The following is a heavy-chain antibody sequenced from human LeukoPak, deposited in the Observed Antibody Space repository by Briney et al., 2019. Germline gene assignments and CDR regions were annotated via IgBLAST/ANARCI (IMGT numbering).Heavy chain of an antibody. J-gene: IGHJ4*02. CDR2: IYDIGST. V-gene: IGHV4-59*08. Sequence: SDTLSLPCTLSGGSISSYSWSWIRQPPGKGREWIGYIYDIGSTNYNPSLTSRVAISVDTSKNPFSLKLSSVTAADTAVYYCARQTRDCRSASCQSDYWGQGTLVTVSS. CDR3: ARQTRDCRSASCQSDY. D-gene: IGHD2-2*01. CDR1: GGSISSYS.